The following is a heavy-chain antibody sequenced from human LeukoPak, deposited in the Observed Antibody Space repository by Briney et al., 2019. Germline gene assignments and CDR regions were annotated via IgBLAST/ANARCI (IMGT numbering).Heavy chain of an antibody. V-gene: IGHV3-66*01. CDR3: VRGYYYDSSGYLGFDY. D-gene: IGHD3-22*01. CDR1: GFTFSSYN. CDR2: IYSGGST. Sequence: GGSLRLSCAASGFTFSSYNMNWVRQAPGKGLEWVSVIYSGGSTYYADSVKGRFTISRDNSKNTLYLQMNSLRAEDTAVYYCVRGYYYDSSGYLGFDYWGQGTLVTVSS. J-gene: IGHJ4*02.